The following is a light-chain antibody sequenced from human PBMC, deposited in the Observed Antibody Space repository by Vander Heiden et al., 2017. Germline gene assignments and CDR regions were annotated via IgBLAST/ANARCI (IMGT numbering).Light chain of an antibody. J-gene: IGKJ1*01. CDR2: AAS. CDR1: QSVDNSY. V-gene: IGKV3-20*01. Sequence: EIVLTQSPGTLSLSPGDRATLSCRASQSVDNSYVAWYQQKPGQAPRLLIYAASGRATGISDRFSGSGSGTDFTLTISRLEPEDFAVYYCHQDDTLPRTFGQGTKVEIK. CDR3: HQDDTLPRT.